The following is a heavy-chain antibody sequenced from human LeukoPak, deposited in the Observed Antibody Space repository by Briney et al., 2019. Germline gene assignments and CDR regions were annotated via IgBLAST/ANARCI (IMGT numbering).Heavy chain of an antibody. CDR1: GFTFSSYA. V-gene: IGHV3-23*01. CDR2: ISGSGGST. J-gene: IGHJ1*01. CDR3: AKDEYYYDSSGYASQH. Sequence: GASLRLPCAASGFTFSSYAMSWVRQAPGKGLEWVSAISGSGGSTYYADSVKGRFTISRDNSKNTLYLQMNSLGAEDTAVYYCAKDEYYYDSSGYASQHWGQGTLVTVSS. D-gene: IGHD3-22*01.